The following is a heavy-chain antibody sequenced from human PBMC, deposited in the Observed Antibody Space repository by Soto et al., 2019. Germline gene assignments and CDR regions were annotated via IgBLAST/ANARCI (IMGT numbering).Heavy chain of an antibody. V-gene: IGHV3-33*01. J-gene: IGHJ3*02. CDR3: ARDLSGDYGALDT. Sequence: RLSCAASGFTFSSYGMHWARQGPGKGLEWVAVIWYDGSNKVYADSVKGRFTISKDNSKNTLYLQMNSLRAEDTAVYYCARDLSGDYGALDTWGQGTMVTVSS. D-gene: IGHD4-17*01. CDR2: IWYDGSNK. CDR1: GFTFSSYG.